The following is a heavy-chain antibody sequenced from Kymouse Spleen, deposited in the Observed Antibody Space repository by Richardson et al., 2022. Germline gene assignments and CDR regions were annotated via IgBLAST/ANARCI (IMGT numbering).Heavy chain of an antibody. CDR2: ISGSGGST. CDR1: GFTFSSYA. V-gene: IGHV3-23*04. CDR3: AKEIPYYYDSSDYYGMDV. J-gene: IGHJ6*02. D-gene: IGHD3-22*01. Sequence: EVQLVESGGGLVQPGGSLRLSCAASGFTFSSYAMSWVRQAPGKGLEWVSAISGSGGSTYYADSVKGRFTISRDNSKNTLYLQMNSLRAEDTAVYYCAKEIPYYYDSSDYYGMDVWGQGTTVTVSS.